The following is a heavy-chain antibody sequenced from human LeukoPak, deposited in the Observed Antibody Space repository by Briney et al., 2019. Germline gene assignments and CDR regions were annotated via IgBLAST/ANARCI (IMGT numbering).Heavy chain of an antibody. CDR3: ARTRDRCSSTSCYKGPFDY. J-gene: IGHJ4*02. CDR2: IKQDGSEK. D-gene: IGHD2-2*02. Sequence: PGGSLRLSCAASGFTFSSYWMSWVRQAPGKGLEWVANIKQDGSEKYYVDSVKGRFTISRDNAKNSLYLQMNSLRAEDTAVYCCARTRDRCSSTSCYKGPFDYWGQGTLVTVSS. CDR1: GFTFSSYW. V-gene: IGHV3-7*01.